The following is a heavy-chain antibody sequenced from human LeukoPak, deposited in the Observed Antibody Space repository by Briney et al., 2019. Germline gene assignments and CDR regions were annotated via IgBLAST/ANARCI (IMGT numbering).Heavy chain of an antibody. Sequence: GGSLRLSCAASGFIFSSYSMNWVRQAPGKGLEWFSSISSSSSYIYYADSVKGRFTISRDNAKNSLYLQMNSLRAEDTAVYYCARDSPRGYCSGGSCYAWFDPWGQGTLVAVSS. CDR1: GFIFSSYS. V-gene: IGHV3-21*01. J-gene: IGHJ5*02. CDR2: ISSSSSYI. CDR3: ARDSPRGYCSGGSCYAWFDP. D-gene: IGHD2-15*01.